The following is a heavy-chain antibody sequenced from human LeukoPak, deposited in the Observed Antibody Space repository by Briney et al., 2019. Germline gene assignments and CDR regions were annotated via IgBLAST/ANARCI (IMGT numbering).Heavy chain of an antibody. CDR3: ARDRSVDSLDY. D-gene: IGHD3-3*01. CDR1: GFSLSRNG. V-gene: IGHV3-30*02. Sequence: GGSLRLSCATSGFSLSRNGMHWVRQAPGQGLEWVAFILSDGSYEYYADSVKGRFTISRDNAKNTLYLQMNSLRADDTAVYYCARDRSVDSLDYWGQGTLVTVSS. J-gene: IGHJ4*02. CDR2: ILSDGSYE.